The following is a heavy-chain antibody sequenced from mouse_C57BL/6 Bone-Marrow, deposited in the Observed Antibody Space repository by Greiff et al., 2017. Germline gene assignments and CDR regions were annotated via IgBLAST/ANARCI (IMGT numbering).Heavy chain of an antibody. CDR2: ISSGSSTI. CDR3: ARKGLRRYAMDY. D-gene: IGHD2-4*01. CDR1: GFTFSDYG. Sequence: EVQGVESGGGLVKPGGSLKLSCAASGFTFSDYGMHWVRQAPEQGLEWVAYISSGSSTIYYADTVKGRFTISRDNAKTTLFLQMNSLWSEDTAMYYCARKGLRRYAMDYWGQGTSVTVSS. J-gene: IGHJ4*01. V-gene: IGHV5-17*01.